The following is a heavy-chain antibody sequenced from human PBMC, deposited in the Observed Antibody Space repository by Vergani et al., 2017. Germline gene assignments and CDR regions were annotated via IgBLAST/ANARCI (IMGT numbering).Heavy chain of an antibody. J-gene: IGHJ2*01. CDR2: INHSGST. CDR1: GGSFSGYY. CDR3: ARVFSPSAFWYLDL. V-gene: IGHV4-34*01. D-gene: IGHD2/OR15-2a*01. Sequence: QVQLQQWGAGLLKPSETLSLTCAVYGGSFSGYYWSWIRQPPGKGLEWIGEINHSGSTNYNPSLKSRVTISVDTSKNQFSLKLSSVTAADTAVYYCARVFSPSAFWYLDLWGRGTLVTVSS.